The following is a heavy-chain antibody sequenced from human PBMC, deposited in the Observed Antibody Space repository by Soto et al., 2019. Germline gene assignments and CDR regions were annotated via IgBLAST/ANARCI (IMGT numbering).Heavy chain of an antibody. CDR1: GGSISSYY. Sequence: ETLSLTCTVSGGSISSYYWSWIRQPPGKGLEWIGYIYYSGSTNYNPSLKSRVTISVDTSKNQFSLKLSSVTAADTAVYYCARLNGWSAVYYYHLDVWGKGTTVTVSS. D-gene: IGHD6-19*01. J-gene: IGHJ6*03. CDR2: IYYSGST. V-gene: IGHV4-59*01. CDR3: ARLNGWSAVYYYHLDV.